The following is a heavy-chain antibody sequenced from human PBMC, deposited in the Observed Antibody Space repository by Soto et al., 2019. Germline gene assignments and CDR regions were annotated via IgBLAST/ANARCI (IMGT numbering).Heavy chain of an antibody. Sequence: EVQLLESGGSLVQPGGSLRLSCAASGFSFSTYAMGWVRQAPGKGLEWVSAISGSGSATYYADPVKGRFTISRENSKDTLYLQMNSLRAGDTAVYYCAKGIKGTGTNVIYDSWGQGSLVTVSS. CDR1: GFSFSTYA. D-gene: IGHD1-7*01. CDR3: AKGIKGTGTNVIYDS. CDR2: ISGSGSAT. V-gene: IGHV3-23*01. J-gene: IGHJ4*02.